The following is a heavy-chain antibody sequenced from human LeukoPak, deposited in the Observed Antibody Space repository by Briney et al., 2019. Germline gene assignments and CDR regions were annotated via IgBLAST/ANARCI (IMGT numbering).Heavy chain of an antibody. CDR1: GFTFSTST. CDR2: ITSTSSSI. J-gene: IGHJ6*02. Sequence: GGSLRLSCAASGFTFSTSTMNWVRQAPGKGLEWVSSITSTSSSIDYADSLKGRITISRDNAKNSLYLQMNSLRGEDTAVYYCVRTTDARGGMDVWGQGTTVTVSS. CDR3: VRTTDARGGMDV. V-gene: IGHV3-21*01. D-gene: IGHD1-1*01.